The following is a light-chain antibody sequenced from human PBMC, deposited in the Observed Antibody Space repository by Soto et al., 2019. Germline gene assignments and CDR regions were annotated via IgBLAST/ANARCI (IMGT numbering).Light chain of an antibody. Sequence: EIVMTQFPDTLSVSPGDTATLSCRSSQNIHINLAWYQQKPGQAPTLLIYGVTARAPGVPARFRGSGSGTDFTLAIRGVLSGDFGVFYCQQYEGWPRSFGLGTKVEIQ. J-gene: IGKJ2*01. V-gene: IGKV3-15*01. CDR1: QNIHIN. CDR3: QQYEGWPRS. CDR2: GVT.